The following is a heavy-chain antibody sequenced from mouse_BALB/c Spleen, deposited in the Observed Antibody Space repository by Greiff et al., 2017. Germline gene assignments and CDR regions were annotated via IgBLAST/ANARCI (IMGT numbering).Heavy chain of an antibody. CDR1: GFNIKDYY. V-gene: IGHV14-4*02. CDR2: IDPENGDT. CDR3: NAVYDYDAMDY. J-gene: IGHJ4*01. Sequence: EVQLQESGAELVRSGASVKLSCTASGFNIKDYYMHWVKQRPEQGLEWIGWIDPENGDTEYAPKFQGKATMTADTSSNTAYLQLSSLTSEDTAVSYCNAVYDYDAMDYWGQGTSVTVSS. D-gene: IGHD1-1*01.